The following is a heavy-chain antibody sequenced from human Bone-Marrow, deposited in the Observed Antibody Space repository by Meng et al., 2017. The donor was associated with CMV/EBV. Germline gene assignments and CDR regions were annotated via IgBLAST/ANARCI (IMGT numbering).Heavy chain of an antibody. CDR2: INPNSGGT. D-gene: IGHD2-2*01. CDR1: GYTFTGYY. V-gene: IGHV1-2*02. J-gene: IGHJ6*02. Sequence: ASVKVSCKASGYTFTGYYMHWVRQAPGQGLEWMGWINPNSGGTNYAQKFQGRVTMTRDTSISTAYMELSRLRSDDTAVYYCAREVVVVPAATHYYYYYYGMDVWGQGTTVTVSS. CDR3: AREVVVVPAATHYYYYYYGMDV.